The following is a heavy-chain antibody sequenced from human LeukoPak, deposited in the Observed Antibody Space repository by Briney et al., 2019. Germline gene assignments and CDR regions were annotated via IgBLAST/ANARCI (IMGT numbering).Heavy chain of an antibody. CDR1: GGSFSGYY. Sequence: SETLSLTCAVYGGSFSGYYWSWIRQPPGKGPEWIGEINHSGSTNYNPSLKSRVTISVDTSKNQFSLKLSSVTAADTAVYYCASPLYCSSTSCYLAFDIWGQGTMVTVSS. D-gene: IGHD2-2*01. CDR2: INHSGST. CDR3: ASPLYCSSTSCYLAFDI. J-gene: IGHJ3*02. V-gene: IGHV4-34*01.